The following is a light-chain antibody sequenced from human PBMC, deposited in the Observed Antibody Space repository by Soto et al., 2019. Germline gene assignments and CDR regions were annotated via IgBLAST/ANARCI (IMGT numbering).Light chain of an antibody. CDR3: QQYNSWT. J-gene: IGKJ1*01. Sequence: EIVMTQSTATLSVSPGERDTLXCRASQSVSSNLAWYQQKPGQAPRHLIYGASTRANGIPAKFSGGGSGTECTLTISSLQSEEFAIYYCQQYNSWTVGQGTKVDIK. V-gene: IGKV3-15*01. CDR2: GAS. CDR1: QSVSSN.